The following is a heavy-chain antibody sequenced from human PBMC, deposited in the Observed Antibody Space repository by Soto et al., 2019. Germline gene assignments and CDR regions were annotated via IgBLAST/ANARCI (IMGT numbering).Heavy chain of an antibody. CDR1: GFTFSTYG. CDR3: AKDYVLEWLRYYYGMDV. D-gene: IGHD3-3*01. Sequence: GGSLRLSCAASGFTFSTYGMHWVRQAPGKGLEWVAVISYDGGNKNYADSVKGRFTISRDNSKNTLYLQMNSLRAEDTAVYYCAKDYVLEWLRYYYGMDVWGQGTTVTVS. CDR2: ISYDGGNK. J-gene: IGHJ6*02. V-gene: IGHV3-30*18.